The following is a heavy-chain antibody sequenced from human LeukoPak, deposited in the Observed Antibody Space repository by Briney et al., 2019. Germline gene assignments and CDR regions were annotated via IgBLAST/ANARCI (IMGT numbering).Heavy chain of an antibody. CDR1: GFTINTYG. CDR2: ISASGGTT. Sequence: AGGSLRLSCAASGFTINTYGMNWVRQAPGEGLEWVSGISASGGTTYYANSVKGRFTVSRDYSRNTLYLEMNSLRAEDTAVYYCAKGLPLNFYGSGSYSDFWGQGTLDTVSS. D-gene: IGHD3-10*01. V-gene: IGHV3-23*01. CDR3: AKGLPLNFYGSGSYSDF. J-gene: IGHJ4*02.